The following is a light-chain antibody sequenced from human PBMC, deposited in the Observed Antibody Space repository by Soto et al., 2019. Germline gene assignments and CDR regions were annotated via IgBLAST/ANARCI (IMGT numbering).Light chain of an antibody. Sequence: EIVMTQSPATLSVSPGGRATLSCRASQSVSSNLAWYQQKPGQAPRLLIYGASTRATGFPARFSASGSGTEFTLTISSLQSEDFAVYYCQQLNSYPRTFGPGTKVDVK. V-gene: IGKV3-15*01. CDR2: GAS. CDR3: QQLNSYPRT. CDR1: QSVSSN. J-gene: IGKJ3*01.